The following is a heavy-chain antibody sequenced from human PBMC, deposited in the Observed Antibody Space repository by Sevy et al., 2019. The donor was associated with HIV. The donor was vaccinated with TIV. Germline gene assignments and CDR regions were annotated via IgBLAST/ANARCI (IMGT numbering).Heavy chain of an antibody. CDR2: IYWDDDH. CDR1: GFSLKTSRVG. V-gene: IGHV2-5*02. D-gene: IGHD3-22*01. J-gene: IGHJ3*02. Sequence: SGPTLVKPTQTLTLTCTFSGFSLKTSRVGVGWIRQPPGKALEWLAVIYWDDDHRYSPSLKSRLTISKDASKNQVVLTMTNVDPVDTATYYCAHSRGTYYFDSSGSPKFDPSPFNIWGQGTVVTVSS. CDR3: AHSRGTYYFDSSGSPKFDPSPFNI.